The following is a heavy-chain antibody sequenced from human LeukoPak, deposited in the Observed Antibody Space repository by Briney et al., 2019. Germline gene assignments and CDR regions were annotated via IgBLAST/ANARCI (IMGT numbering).Heavy chain of an antibody. CDR3: AKDRLAIAAAGSYGMDV. J-gene: IGHJ6*02. CDR2: ISGSGGST. V-gene: IGHV3-23*01. CDR1: GFTVSSNY. D-gene: IGHD6-13*01. Sequence: GGSLRLSCAASGFTVSSNYMSWVRQAPGKGLEWVSAISGSGGSTYYADSVKGRFTIPRDNSKNTLYLQMNSLRAEDTAVYYCAKDRLAIAAAGSYGMDVWGQGTTVTVSS.